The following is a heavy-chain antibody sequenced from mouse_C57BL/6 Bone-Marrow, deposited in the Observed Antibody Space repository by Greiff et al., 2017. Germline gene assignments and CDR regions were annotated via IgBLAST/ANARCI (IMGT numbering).Heavy chain of an antibody. V-gene: IGHV1-82*01. J-gene: IGHJ4*01. CDR2: IYPGDGDT. CDR3: KGGRRYAMDY. Sequence: VQLQESGPELVKPGASVKISCKASGYAFSSSWMNWVKQRPGKGLEWIGRIYPGDGDTNYNGKFKGKATLTADKSSSTAYMQLSSLTSEDSAVYFCKGGRRYAMDYWGQGTSVTVSS. CDR1: GYAFSSSW. D-gene: IGHD2-12*01.